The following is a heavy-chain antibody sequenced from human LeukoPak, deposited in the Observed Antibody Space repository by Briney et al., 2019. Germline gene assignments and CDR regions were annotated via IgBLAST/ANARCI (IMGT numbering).Heavy chain of an antibody. CDR3: ARSHYYGSGKVFDY. CDR1: GGSLSGYY. D-gene: IGHD3-10*01. CDR2: INHSGST. J-gene: IGHJ4*02. Sequence: SETLSLTCAVYGGSLSGYYWSWIRQPPGKGLEWIGEINHSGSTNYNPSLKSRVTISVDTSKNQFSLKLSSVTAADTAVYYCARSHYYGSGKVFDYWGQGTLVTVSS. V-gene: IGHV4-34*01.